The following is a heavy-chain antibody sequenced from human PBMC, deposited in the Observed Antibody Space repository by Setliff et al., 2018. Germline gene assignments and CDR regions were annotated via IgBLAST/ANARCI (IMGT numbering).Heavy chain of an antibody. CDR1: GFTFSSYA. CDR2: ISGSGGST. D-gene: IGHD3-22*01. J-gene: IGHJ4*02. V-gene: IGHV3-23*01. Sequence: GGSLRLSCAASGFTFSSYAMSWVRQAPGKGLEWVSAISGSGGSTYYADSVKGRFTISRDNSKNTLYLQMNSLRAEDTAVYYCAKVKTYYYDSSTLDYWGQGTLVTVSS. CDR3: AKVKTYYYDSSTLDY.